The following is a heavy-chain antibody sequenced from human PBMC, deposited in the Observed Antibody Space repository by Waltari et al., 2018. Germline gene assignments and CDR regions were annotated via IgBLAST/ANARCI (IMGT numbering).Heavy chain of an antibody. V-gene: IGHV1-2*02. CDR1: GYTFTSYY. CDR3: AGETLPGNKIIDY. D-gene: IGHD1-1*01. CDR2: INSNTGYS. Sequence: QVQLVQSGPEVKQPGASVRVSCKTSGYTFTSYYVHWVRQAPGQGLEWMAWINSNTGYSQSAQTFQGRCTGTKDTSRTTVYLELSGLGSDDTALYYCAGETLPGNKIIDYWGQGTLVTVSS. J-gene: IGHJ4*02.